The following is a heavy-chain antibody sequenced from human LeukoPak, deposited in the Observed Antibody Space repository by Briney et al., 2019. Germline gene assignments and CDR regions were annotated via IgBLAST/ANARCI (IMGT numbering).Heavy chain of an antibody. V-gene: IGHV3-49*04. Sequence: PGGSLRLSCTTSGFTFGDYAMTWVRQAPGKGLEWVGFIRSKAYGGTTEHNASAKGRFTISRDDSKSLVYLEMNSLKTEDTAVYYCSGLYYDGRSYFDYWGQGTTVTVSS. J-gene: IGHJ4*02. CDR3: SGLYYDGRSYFDY. CDR2: IRSKAYGGTT. CDR1: GFTFGDYA. D-gene: IGHD3-22*01.